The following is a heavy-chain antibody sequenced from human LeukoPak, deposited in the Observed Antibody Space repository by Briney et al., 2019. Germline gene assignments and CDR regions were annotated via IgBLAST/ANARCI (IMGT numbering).Heavy chain of an antibody. Sequence: PGGSLRLSCAASGFTVSSNYMSWVRQAPGKGLEWVSVIYSGGNTYYADSVKGRFTISRDNSKNTLYLQMNSLRAEDTAVYYCARTPMFYFYGMDVWGQGTTVTVPS. V-gene: IGHV3-66*01. J-gene: IGHJ6*02. CDR1: GFTVSSNY. CDR3: ARTPMFYFYGMDV. D-gene: IGHD2-15*01. CDR2: IYSGGNT.